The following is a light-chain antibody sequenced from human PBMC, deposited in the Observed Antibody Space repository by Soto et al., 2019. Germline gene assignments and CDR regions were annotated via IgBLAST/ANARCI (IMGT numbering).Light chain of an antibody. V-gene: IGKV1-5*03. Sequence: DIPMTQSPSTLSASVGDRDTIPCRASQSISSWLAWYQQKPGKAPKLLIYKASTLKSGVPSRFSGSGSGTEFTLTISSLQPDDFATYYCQHYNSYSEAFGQGTKVDIK. J-gene: IGKJ1*01. CDR1: QSISSW. CDR3: QHYNSYSEA. CDR2: KAS.